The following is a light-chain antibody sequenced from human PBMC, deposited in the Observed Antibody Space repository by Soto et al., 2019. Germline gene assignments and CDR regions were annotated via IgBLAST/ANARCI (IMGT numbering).Light chain of an antibody. V-gene: IGLV4-60*02. CDR1: SGHSSYI. CDR3: ETCDSNTHSV. Sequence: QSVLTQSSSASASLGSSVTLTCTLSSGHSSYIIAWHQQQPGKAPRYLMKLEGSGSYNKGSGVPDRFSGSSSGADRYLTISNLQVEDEADYYCETCDSNTHSVFGGGTKLTVL. CDR2: LEGSGSY. J-gene: IGLJ3*02.